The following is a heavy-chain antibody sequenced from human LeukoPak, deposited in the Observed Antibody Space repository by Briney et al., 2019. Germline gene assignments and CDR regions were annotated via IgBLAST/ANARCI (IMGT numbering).Heavy chain of an antibody. D-gene: IGHD2-8*01. V-gene: IGHV4-4*09. Sequence: SETLSLTPTVSLVSLSSFMRSSICDTPPKGQERSGHIHMTGTTDYSPSLKSRVTISVDTSKSQFSLLVTSVSAADTAIYFCATSYDAKVAPFDLLGQGILVTVSS. J-gene: IGHJ4*02. CDR2: IHMTGTT. CDR3: ATSYDAKVAPFDL. CDR1: LVSLSSFM.